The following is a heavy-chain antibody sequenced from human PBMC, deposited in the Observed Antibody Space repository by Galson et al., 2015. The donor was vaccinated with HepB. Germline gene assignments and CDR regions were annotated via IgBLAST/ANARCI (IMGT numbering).Heavy chain of an antibody. V-gene: IGHV3-21*01. CDR3: ARAIRERITMIVVGPVAAYGMDV. CDR1: GFTFSSYT. D-gene: IGHD3-22*01. Sequence: SLRLSCAASGFTFSSYTMNWVRQAPGKGLEWVASISSSPTQMFYAESVKGRFSISRDNAKDSLFLQMNSLRAEDTAVYYCARAIRERITMIVVGPVAAYGMDVWGQGTTVTVSS. J-gene: IGHJ6*02. CDR2: ISSSPTQM.